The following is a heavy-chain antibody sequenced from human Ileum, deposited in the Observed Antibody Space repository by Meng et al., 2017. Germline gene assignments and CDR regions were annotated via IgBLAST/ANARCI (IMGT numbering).Heavy chain of an antibody. CDR1: GGSVNTGSYY. J-gene: IGHJ4*02. CDR2: MYFSGST. D-gene: IGHD3-22*01. V-gene: IGHV4-61*01. CDR3: ARGHYDKYFDS. Sequence: QVQLQVAGPGLVRPSETLSLTCTISGGSVNTGSYYWSWIRQPPGKGLEWIGYMYFSGSTKYNASLKSRVSISVDTSKKQFSLNLTSVTAADTAVYYCARGHYDKYFDSWGQGTLVTVSS.